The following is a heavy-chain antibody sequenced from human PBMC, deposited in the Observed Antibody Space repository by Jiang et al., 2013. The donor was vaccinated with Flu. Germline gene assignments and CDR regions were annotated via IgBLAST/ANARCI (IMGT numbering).Heavy chain of an antibody. D-gene: IGHD3-22*01. CDR3: ARELGATMIVVVNDAFDI. V-gene: IGHV1-3*04. CDR1: GYTFTFHA. J-gene: IGHJ3*02. Sequence: QSGSELREPGASVKISCKTSGYTFTFHAIHWVRQAPGQRPEWMAWINTGNGDTKYSEKFQGRVTVTKDTSATTAYLELSSLRSEDTAVYYCARELGATMIVVVNDAFDIWAKEQWSPSLQ. CDR2: INTGNGDT.